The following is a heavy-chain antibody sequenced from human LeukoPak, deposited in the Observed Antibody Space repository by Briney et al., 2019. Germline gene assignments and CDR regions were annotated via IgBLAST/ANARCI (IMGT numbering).Heavy chain of an antibody. CDR2: IYHSGST. Sequence: PSETLSLTCAVSGGSISSSNWWSWVRQPPGKGLEWIGEIYHSGSTNYNPSLKSRVTISVDKSKNQFSLKLSSVTAADTAVYYCARMYYYDSSGYYLQYYFDYWGQGTLVTVSS. CDR1: GGSISSSNW. CDR3: ARMYYYDSSGYYLQYYFDY. J-gene: IGHJ4*02. D-gene: IGHD3-22*01. V-gene: IGHV4-4*02.